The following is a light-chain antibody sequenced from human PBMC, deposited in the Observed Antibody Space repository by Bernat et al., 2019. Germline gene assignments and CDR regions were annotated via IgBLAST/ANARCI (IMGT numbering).Light chain of an antibody. V-gene: IGLV1-40*01. CDR3: QSFDDSLNAWV. CDR2: DNT. CDR1: SSNIGAGYP. J-gene: IGLJ3*02. Sequence: QSVLTQPPSLSGAPGQRVTVSCTGSSSNIGAGYPVHWYQQLPGTAPKLLMYDNTNRPSGVPDRFSAPKSGTSASLAITGLQADDEGDYYCQSFDDSLNAWVFGGGTKLTVL.